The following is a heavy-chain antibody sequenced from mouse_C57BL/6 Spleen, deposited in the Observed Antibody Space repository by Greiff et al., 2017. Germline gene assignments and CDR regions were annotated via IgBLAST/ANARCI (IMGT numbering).Heavy chain of an antibody. J-gene: IGHJ3*01. D-gene: IGHD1-1*01. V-gene: IGHV1-42*01. CDR2: INPSTGGT. Sequence: VQLKESGPELVKPGASVKISCKASGYSFTGYYMNWVKQSPEKSLEWIGEINPSTGGTTYNQKFKAKATLTVDKSSSTAYMQLKSLTSEDSAVYYCARDHGSSYGGFAYWGQGTLVTVSA. CDR1: GYSFTGYY. CDR3: ARDHGSSYGGFAY.